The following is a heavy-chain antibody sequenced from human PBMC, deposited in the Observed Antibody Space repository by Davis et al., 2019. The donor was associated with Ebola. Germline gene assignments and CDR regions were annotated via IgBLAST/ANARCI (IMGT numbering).Heavy chain of an antibody. J-gene: IGHJ4*02. CDR1: GFTFSSYG. V-gene: IGHV3-23*01. CDR2: ISGSGGST. CDR3: AKEALWWSPWFDY. D-gene: IGHD2-21*01. Sequence: GESLKISCAASGFTFSSYGMHWVRQAPGKGLEWVSAISGSGGSTYYADSVKGRFTISRDNSKNTLYLQMNSLRAEDTAVYYCAKEALWWSPWFDYWGQGTLVTVSS.